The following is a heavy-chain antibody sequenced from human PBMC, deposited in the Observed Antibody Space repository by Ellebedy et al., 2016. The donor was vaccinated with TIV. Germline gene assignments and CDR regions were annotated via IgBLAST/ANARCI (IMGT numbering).Heavy chain of an antibody. V-gene: IGHV1-3*01. CDR3: ARDDSSGYYYSQLGY. D-gene: IGHD3-22*01. Sequence: ASVKVSXXASGGTFSSYAISWVRQAPGQRLEWMGWINAGNGNTKYSQKFQGRVTITRDTSASTAYMELSSLRSEDTAVYYCARDDSSGYYYSQLGYWGQGTLVTVSS. J-gene: IGHJ4*02. CDR1: GGTFSSYA. CDR2: INAGNGNT.